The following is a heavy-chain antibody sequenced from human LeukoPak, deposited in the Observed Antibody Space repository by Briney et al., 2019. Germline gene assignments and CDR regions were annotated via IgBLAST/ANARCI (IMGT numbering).Heavy chain of an antibody. CDR3: ARTIRGYSYGSPVDY. CDR2: ISAYNGNT. Sequence: ASVKVPCKASGYTFTSYGISWVRQAPGQGLEWMGWISAYNGNTNYAQKLQGRVTMTTDTSTSTAYMELRSLGSDGTAVYYCARTIRGYSYGSPVDYWGQGTLVTVSS. J-gene: IGHJ4*02. V-gene: IGHV1-18*04. D-gene: IGHD5-18*01. CDR1: GYTFTSYG.